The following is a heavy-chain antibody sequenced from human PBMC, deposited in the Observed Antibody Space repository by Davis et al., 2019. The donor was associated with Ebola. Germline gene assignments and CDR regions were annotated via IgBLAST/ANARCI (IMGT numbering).Heavy chain of an antibody. J-gene: IGHJ5*02. D-gene: IGHD2-21*01. CDR1: GFTFSNYE. V-gene: IGHV3-48*03. CDR2: IYSGTNT. Sequence: PGGSLRLSCAASGFTFSNYEMNWVRQAPGKGLEWVSYIYSGTNTYYADSVKGRFTMSRDNAKNLLYLHMDSLRAEDTAVYYCARAMPHCGGDCHDLWRQGTLVTVSS. CDR3: ARAMPHCGGDCHDL.